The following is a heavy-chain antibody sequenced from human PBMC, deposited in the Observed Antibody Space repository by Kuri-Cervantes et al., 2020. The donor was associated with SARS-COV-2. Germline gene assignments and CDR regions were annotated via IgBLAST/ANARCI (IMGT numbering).Heavy chain of an antibody. V-gene: IGHV4-59*01. CDR3: ARDLYSSGLEYNWFDP. J-gene: IGHJ5*02. CDR1: GGSISSYY. D-gene: IGHD6-19*01. CDR2: IYYSGST. Sequence: ESLKISCTVSGGSISSYYWSWIRQPPGKGLEWIGYIYYSGSTNYNPSLKSRVTISVDTSKNQFSLKLSSVTAADTVVYYCARDLYSSGLEYNWFDPWGQGTLVTVSS.